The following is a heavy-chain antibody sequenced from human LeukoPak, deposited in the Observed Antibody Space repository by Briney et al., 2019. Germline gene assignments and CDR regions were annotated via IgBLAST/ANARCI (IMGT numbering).Heavy chain of an antibody. D-gene: IGHD2-21*01. CDR2: INHSGST. J-gene: IGHJ4*02. CDR1: GGSFSGYY. V-gene: IGHV4-34*01. Sequence: SETLSLTCAVYGGSFSGYYWSWIRQPPGKGLEWIGEINHSGSTNYNPSLKSRVTISVDTSKNQFSLKPSSVTAADTAVYYCARGLEGAYPYYDYWGQGTLVTVSS. CDR3: ARGLEGAYPYYDY.